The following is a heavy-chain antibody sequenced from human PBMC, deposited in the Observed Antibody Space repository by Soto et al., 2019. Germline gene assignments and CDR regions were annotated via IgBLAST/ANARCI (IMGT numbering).Heavy chain of an antibody. D-gene: IGHD3-22*01. CDR1: GFTFSSYS. CDR2: ISSSSSYI. V-gene: IGHV3-21*01. Sequence: PGGSLRLSCAASGFTFSSYSMNWVRQAPGKGLEWVSSISSSSSYIYYADSVKGRFTISRDNAKNSLYLQMNSLRAEDTAVYYCARDPKYYYDSSGYYGMDVWGQGTTVTVSS. J-gene: IGHJ6*02. CDR3: ARDPKYYYDSSGYYGMDV.